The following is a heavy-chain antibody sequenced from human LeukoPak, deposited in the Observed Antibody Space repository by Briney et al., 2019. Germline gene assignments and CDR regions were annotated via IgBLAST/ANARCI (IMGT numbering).Heavy chain of an antibody. CDR3: ASAVQGKKDY. V-gene: IGHV3-21*04. J-gene: IGHJ4*02. Sequence: GGSLRLSCAASGFTFSSYSMNWVRQAPGKGLEWVSSISSSSSYIYYADSVKGRFTISRDNSKNTLYLQMNSLRAEDTAVYYCASAVQGKKDYWGQGTLVTVSS. D-gene: IGHD1-1*01. CDR1: GFTFSSYS. CDR2: ISSSSSYI.